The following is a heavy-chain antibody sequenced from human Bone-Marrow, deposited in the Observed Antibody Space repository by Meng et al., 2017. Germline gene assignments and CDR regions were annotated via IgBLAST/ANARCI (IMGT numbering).Heavy chain of an antibody. Sequence: PGLGKPSGTVALTSAAPGGSSSSSNWWGWVRQPPGKGLEWIGEINHSGSTNYNPSLKSRVTISVDTSKNQFSLKLSSVTAADTAVYYCARLAYNSSGYWFDYWGQGTLVTVSS. D-gene: IGHD3-22*01. V-gene: IGHV4-4*02. CDR2: INHSGST. CDR3: ARLAYNSSGYWFDY. J-gene: IGHJ4*02. CDR1: GGSSSSSNW.